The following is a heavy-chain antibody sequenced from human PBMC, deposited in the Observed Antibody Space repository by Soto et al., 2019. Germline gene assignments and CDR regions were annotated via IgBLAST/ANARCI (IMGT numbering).Heavy chain of an antibody. D-gene: IGHD2-8*01. J-gene: IGHJ4*02. CDR2: ISYDGSNK. Sequence: GGSLRLSCAASGFTFSSYAMHWVRQAPGKGLEWVAVISYDGSNKYYADSVKGRFTISRDNSKNTLYLQMNSLRAEDTAVYYCARDRLSTRSYCTNGVCYLGFDYWGQGTLVTVSS. V-gene: IGHV3-30-3*01. CDR1: GFTFSSYA. CDR3: ARDRLSTRSYCTNGVCYLGFDY.